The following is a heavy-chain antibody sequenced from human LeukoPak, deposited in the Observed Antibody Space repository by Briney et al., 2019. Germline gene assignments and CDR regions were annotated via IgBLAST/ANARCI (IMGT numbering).Heavy chain of an antibody. D-gene: IGHD1-14*01. V-gene: IGHV4-31*03. CDR2: IYYSGST. Sequence: SETLSLTCTVSGGSISSGGYYWSWIRQHPGKGLEWIGYIYYSGSTYYNPSLKSRVTISVDTSKNQFSLKLSSVTAADTAVYYCAMEANRGEGYWGQGTLVTVSS. J-gene: IGHJ4*02. CDR3: AMEANRGEGY. CDR1: GGSISSGGYY.